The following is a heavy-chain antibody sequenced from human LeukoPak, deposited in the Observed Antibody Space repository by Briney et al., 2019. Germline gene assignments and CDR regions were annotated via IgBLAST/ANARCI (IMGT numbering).Heavy chain of an antibody. D-gene: IGHD6-6*01. Sequence: GASVKVSCKASGYTFTGYYIHWVRQAPGQGLEWMVWINPNSGGTNYAQKFQGRVTMTRDTSISTAYMELSRLKSDDTAVFYCARPEYSTSKDAFDVWGQGTMVTVSP. CDR1: GYTFTGYY. V-gene: IGHV1-2*02. CDR2: INPNSGGT. CDR3: ARPEYSTSKDAFDV. J-gene: IGHJ3*01.